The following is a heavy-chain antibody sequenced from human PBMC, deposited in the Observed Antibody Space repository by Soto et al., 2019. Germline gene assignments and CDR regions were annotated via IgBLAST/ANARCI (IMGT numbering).Heavy chain of an antibody. V-gene: IGHV3-23*01. CDR3: AKNYYDSSGYYYIASAFDI. D-gene: IGHD3-22*01. J-gene: IGHJ3*02. CDR2: ISGSSGST. Sequence: GGSLRLSCAASGFTFSSYSMSWVRQAPGKGLEWVSAISGSSGSTYYADSVKGRFTISRDNSKNTLYLQMNSLRAEDTAVYYCAKNYYDSSGYYYIASAFDIWGQGTMVTVSS. CDR1: GFTFSSYS.